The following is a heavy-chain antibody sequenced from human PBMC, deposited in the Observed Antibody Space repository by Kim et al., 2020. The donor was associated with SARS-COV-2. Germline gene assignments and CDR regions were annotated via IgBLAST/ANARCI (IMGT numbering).Heavy chain of an antibody. CDR1: GFTFSSHS. Sequence: GGSLRLSCAASGFTFSSHSMKWVRQAPGKGLEWVSYISSGSSTIYYADSVKGRFTISRDNAKNSMYLQMNSLRAEDTAVYYCARGRSSGRAGMDVRGQGT. CDR2: ISSGSSTI. V-gene: IGHV3-48*04. D-gene: IGHD6-19*01. CDR3: ARGRSSGRAGMDV. J-gene: IGHJ6*02.